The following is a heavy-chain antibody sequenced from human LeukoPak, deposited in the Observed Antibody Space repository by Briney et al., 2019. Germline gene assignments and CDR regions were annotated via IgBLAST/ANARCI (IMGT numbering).Heavy chain of an antibody. D-gene: IGHD3-9*01. CDR2: INHNAEMI. Sequence: PGGSLRLSCEASGFPFGGYVMSWVRQAPGKGLEWIAYINHNAEMIFYPDFVKGRFTISRDNAKNSPYLQMNALRYGDTAMYYCARDHDWAFDLWGQGTLVTVSS. J-gene: IGHJ4*02. CDR1: GFPFGGYV. CDR3: ARDHDWAFDL. V-gene: IGHV3-48*02.